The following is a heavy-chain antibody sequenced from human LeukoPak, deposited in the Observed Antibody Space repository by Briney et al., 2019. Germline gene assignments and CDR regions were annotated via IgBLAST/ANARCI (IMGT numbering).Heavy chain of an antibody. CDR2: IHYSGNT. V-gene: IGHV4-59*08. CDR1: GGSISGYY. D-gene: IGHD6-25*01. J-gene: IGHJ4*02. Sequence: SETLSLTCTVSGGSISGYYWSWLREPPGKGLVWMAYIHYSGNTNYNPSLKNRVTVSVDTSKTQFSLRLSSVTAADTAVYYCARHTRKGAAEVMDFWGQGTLVTVSS. CDR3: ARHTRKGAAEVMDF.